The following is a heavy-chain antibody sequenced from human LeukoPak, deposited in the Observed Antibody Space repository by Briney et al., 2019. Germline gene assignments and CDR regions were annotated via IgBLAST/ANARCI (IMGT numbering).Heavy chain of an antibody. D-gene: IGHD1-26*01. CDR3: ARASGSYYGTHYFDY. V-gene: IGHV3-20*04. CDR1: GFTFDDYG. J-gene: IGHJ4*02. CDR2: INWNGGST. Sequence: GGSLRLSCAASGFTFDDYGMSWVRQAPGKGLEWVSGINWNGGSTGYADSVKGRFTISRDNAKNSLYLQMNSLRAEDTALYYCARASGSYYGTHYFDYWGQGTLVTVSS.